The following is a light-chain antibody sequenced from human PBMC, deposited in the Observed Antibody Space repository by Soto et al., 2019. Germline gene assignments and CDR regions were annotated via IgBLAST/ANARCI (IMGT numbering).Light chain of an antibody. V-gene: IGKV1-27*01. CDR1: QDIINH. Sequence: DIRMTQSPSSLSASVGDTVTITCRASQDIINHLAWYQQRPGKVPNLLIYGASTLHSGVPSRFRGSGSGTHFTLTIISLQPEDVATYYCQNYHLALGTFGQGTRLEIK. CDR3: QNYHLALGT. CDR2: GAS. J-gene: IGKJ5*01.